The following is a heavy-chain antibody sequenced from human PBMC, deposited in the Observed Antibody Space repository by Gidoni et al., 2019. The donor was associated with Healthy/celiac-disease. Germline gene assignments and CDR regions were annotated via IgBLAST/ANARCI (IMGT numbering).Heavy chain of an antibody. D-gene: IGHD3-10*01. Sequence: EVQLVVSGGGLVKPGGSLRLSCAASGFTLSSYSMNWVRQAPRKALEWVSSISSSSSYIYYADSVKGRFTISRDNAKNSLYLQMNSLRAEDTAVYYCARSGIGELYYSLNPSDYWGQGTLVTVSS. CDR3: ARSGIGELYYSLNPSDY. J-gene: IGHJ4*02. CDR2: ISSSSSYI. V-gene: IGHV3-21*01. CDR1: GFTLSSYS.